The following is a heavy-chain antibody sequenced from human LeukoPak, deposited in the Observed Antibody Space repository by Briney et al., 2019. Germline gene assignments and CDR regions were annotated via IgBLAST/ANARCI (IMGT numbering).Heavy chain of an antibody. Sequence: PGGSLRLSCAASGLTFTSYWMNWVRQAPGKGLEWVANVNQDGGEKNYVDSVKGRFTISRDNARNSLYLQMNSLRAEDSAVYYCASRRGAATDSVYWGQGTLVTVSS. CDR1: GLTFTSYW. D-gene: IGHD1-26*01. CDR3: ASRRGAATDSVY. V-gene: IGHV3-7*01. CDR2: VNQDGGEK. J-gene: IGHJ4*02.